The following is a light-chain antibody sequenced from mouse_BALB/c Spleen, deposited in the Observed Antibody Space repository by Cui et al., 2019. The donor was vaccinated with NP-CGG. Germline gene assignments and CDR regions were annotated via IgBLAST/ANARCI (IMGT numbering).Light chain of an antibody. Sequence: AVVTQESAPTTSPGETVTLTCRSSTGAVTTSNYANWVQEKPDHLFTGLIGGTNNRAPGVPARFSGSLIGDKAALTITGAQTEEEAIYFCALWYSNHWVFGGGTKLTVL. V-gene: IGLV1*01. CDR2: GTN. CDR1: TGAVTTSNY. J-gene: IGLJ1*01. CDR3: ALWYSNHWV.